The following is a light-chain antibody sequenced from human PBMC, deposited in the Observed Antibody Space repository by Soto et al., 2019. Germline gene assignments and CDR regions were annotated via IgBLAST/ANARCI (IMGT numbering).Light chain of an antibody. Sequence: DIVMTQSPDSLAVSLGERATINCKSSQSLLYRSNNKNYLAWYQQKPGQPPKLLIYWASTRESGVPDRFSGSGSGTDFTPTISSLQAEDVAVYYCQQYYSIPLTFGGGTKVDIK. CDR2: WAS. V-gene: IGKV4-1*01. CDR3: QQYYSIPLT. J-gene: IGKJ4*01. CDR1: QSLLYRSNNKNY.